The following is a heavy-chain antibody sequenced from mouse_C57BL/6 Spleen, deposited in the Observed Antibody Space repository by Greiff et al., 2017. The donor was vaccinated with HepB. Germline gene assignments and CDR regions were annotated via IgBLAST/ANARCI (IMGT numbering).Heavy chain of an antibody. CDR1: GFSLTSYG. V-gene: IGHV2-2*01. J-gene: IGHJ4*01. CDR3: ARNPSNVYYAMDY. CDR2: IWSGGST. D-gene: IGHD2-5*01. Sequence: VMLVESGPGLVQPSQSLSITCTVSGFSLTSYGVHWVRQSPGKGLEWLGVIWSGGSTDYNAAFISRLSISKDNSKSQVFFKMNSLQADDTAIYYCARNPSNVYYAMDYWGQGTSVTVSS.